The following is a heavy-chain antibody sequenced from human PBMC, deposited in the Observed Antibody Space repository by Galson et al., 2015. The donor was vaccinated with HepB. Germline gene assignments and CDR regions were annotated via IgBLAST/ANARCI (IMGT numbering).Heavy chain of an antibody. D-gene: IGHD4-17*01. V-gene: IGHV3-23*01. J-gene: IGHJ1*01. Sequence: SLRLSCAASGFTFSSYAMSWVRQAPGKGLEWVSAISGSGGSTYYADSVKGRFTISRDNSKNTLYLQMNSLRAEDTAVYYCAKTPVPGEEYFQHWGQGTLVTVSS. CDR2: ISGSGGST. CDR3: AKTPVPGEEYFQH. CDR1: GFTFSSYA.